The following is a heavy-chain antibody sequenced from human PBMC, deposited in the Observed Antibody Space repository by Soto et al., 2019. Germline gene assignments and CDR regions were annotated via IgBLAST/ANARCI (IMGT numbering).Heavy chain of an antibody. CDR3: ARPDGATYSFRH. D-gene: IGHD5-18*01. CDR1: GFTFNAYS. Sequence: DVQLLESGGSLVQPGGSLRLSCAASGFTFNAYSFSWVRQPPGMGLEWVSAISTTGGSTYYADSVKGRFTISRDNSQNTLYLQMNGWRAEDTAVYYCARPDGATYSFRHWGQGALVTVSS. J-gene: IGHJ4*02. CDR2: ISTTGGST. V-gene: IGHV3-23*01.